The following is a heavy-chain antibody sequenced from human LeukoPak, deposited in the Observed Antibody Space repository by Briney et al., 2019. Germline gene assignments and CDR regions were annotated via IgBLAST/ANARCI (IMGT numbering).Heavy chain of an antibody. CDR3: ARGHHISQAAISDFDY. J-gene: IGHJ4*02. CDR1: GGSFSGYY. Sequence: SETLSLTCAVYGGSFSGYYWSWIRQPPGKGLEWIGEINHSGSTNYNPSLKSRVTISVDTSKNQFSLKLSSVTAADTAVYYCARGHHISQAAISDFDYWGQGTLVTVSS. V-gene: IGHV4-34*01. CDR2: INHSGST. D-gene: IGHD2-2*01.